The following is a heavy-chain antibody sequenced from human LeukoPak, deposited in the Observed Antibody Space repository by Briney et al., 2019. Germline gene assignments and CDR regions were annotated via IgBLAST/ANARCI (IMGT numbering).Heavy chain of an antibody. CDR2: ITGSIYFSGST. V-gene: IGHV4-59*01. Sequence: SETLSLTCTVSGGSINNYYWNWIRQPPGKGLEWIGYITGSIYFSGSTKYDPTLESRVTMSVDTSKNQFSLTLSSVTAADTAVYYCARDSRDYGSGSYWDVWGQGTTVTVSS. J-gene: IGHJ6*02. CDR1: GGSINNYY. CDR3: ARDSRDYGSGSYWDV. D-gene: IGHD3-10*01.